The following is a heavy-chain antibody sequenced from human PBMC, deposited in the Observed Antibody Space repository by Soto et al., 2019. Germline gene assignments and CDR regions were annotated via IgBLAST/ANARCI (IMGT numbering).Heavy chain of an antibody. Sequence: SLRLSCAASGFAFSAYYMSWIRQAPGKGLEWVSYVSSSGTTMYYADSVKGRFTISRDNAKKSLYLQMNSLRAEDTAVYYCARTNWGPYYYYGMDVWGQGTTVTVSS. J-gene: IGHJ6*02. D-gene: IGHD7-27*01. CDR2: VSSSGTTM. CDR3: ARTNWGPYYYYGMDV. CDR1: GFAFSAYY. V-gene: IGHV3-11*01.